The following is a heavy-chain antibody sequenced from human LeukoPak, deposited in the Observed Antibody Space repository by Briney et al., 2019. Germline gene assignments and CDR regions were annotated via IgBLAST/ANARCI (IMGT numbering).Heavy chain of an antibody. D-gene: IGHD4-17*01. CDR3: AGNYGDESRAFDI. CDR2: IIPIFGTA. J-gene: IGHJ3*02. V-gene: IGHV1-69*05. CDR1: GGTFTSYA. Sequence: SVKVSCKASGGTFTSYAISWVRQAPGQGLEWMGRIIPIFGTANSAQKFQGRVTITTDESTSTAYMERSSLRSEDTAVYYCAGNYGDESRAFDIWGQGTMVTVSS.